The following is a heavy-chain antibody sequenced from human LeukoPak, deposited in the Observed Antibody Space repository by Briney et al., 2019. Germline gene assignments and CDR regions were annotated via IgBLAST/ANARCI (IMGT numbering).Heavy chain of an antibody. CDR1: GGSISRYY. CDR3: ARDFSAAGNKDSDYMDV. CDR2: IYYSGST. V-gene: IGHV4-59*01. Sequence: PSETLSLTCTVSGGSISRYYWSWIRQPPGKGLEWIGYIYYSGSTNYNPSLKSRVTISVDTSKNQFSLKLSSVTAADTAVYYCARDFSAAGNKDSDYMDVWGKGTTVTVSS. J-gene: IGHJ6*03. D-gene: IGHD6-13*01.